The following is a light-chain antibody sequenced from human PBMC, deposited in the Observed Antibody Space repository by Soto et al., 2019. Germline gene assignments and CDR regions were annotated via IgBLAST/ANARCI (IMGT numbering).Light chain of an antibody. V-gene: IGLV2-11*01. Sequence: QSALTQPRSVSGSPGQSVTISCTGTSXDVGVYNYVSWYQHHPGKAPKLMIYDVSKRPSGVPDRFSGSKSGNTASLTISGLQAEDEADYYCCSYAGSYTYVFGTGTKVTVL. CDR1: SXDVGVYNY. J-gene: IGLJ1*01. CDR3: CSYAGSYTYV. CDR2: DVS.